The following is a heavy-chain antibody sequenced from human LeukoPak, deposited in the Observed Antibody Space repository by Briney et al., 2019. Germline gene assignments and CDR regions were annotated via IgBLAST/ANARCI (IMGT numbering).Heavy chain of an antibody. Sequence: SETLALTCTVSGGSINYDYWSWIRQSPGKRLEWIGYIHYSGATNYSPSLNSRVTISVDTSKNQFSLKLSSVTAADTALYYCATLRGASTAVFDSWGQGTLVTVSS. CDR2: IHYSGAT. CDR3: ATLRGASTAVFDS. V-gene: IGHV4-59*08. D-gene: IGHD2-21*02. J-gene: IGHJ4*02. CDR1: GGSINYDY.